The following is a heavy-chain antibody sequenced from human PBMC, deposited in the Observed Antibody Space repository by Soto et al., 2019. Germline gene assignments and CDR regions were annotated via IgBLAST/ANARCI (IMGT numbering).Heavy chain of an antibody. J-gene: IGHJ4*02. CDR3: ARDQQYCSDNNCHYYFDY. CDR2: IFHSGST. D-gene: IGHD2-15*01. Sequence: QVQLQESGPGLVKPSGTLSLTCSVSSGSISSGNWWSWVRQSPEKGLEWIGEIFHSGSTNYNPSLKSRVTMSVDKSKNQFSLKLSSVTAADTAVYCCARDQQYCSDNNCHYYFDYWGQGTLVTVSS. V-gene: IGHV4-4*01. CDR1: SGSISSGNW.